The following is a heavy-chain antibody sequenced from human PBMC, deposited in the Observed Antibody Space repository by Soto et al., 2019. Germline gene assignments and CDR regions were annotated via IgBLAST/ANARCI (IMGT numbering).Heavy chain of an antibody. Sequence: QVQLQQWGAGLLKASETLSLTCAVVGDSLRGQSWNWIRQSPGKGLEWIGELDQSGGTNYNPSLNSRALIADDTSKNQFSLTLTSVTAAATAVYYCAREDSYGWSGESLDVWGQGTTVTVSS. D-gene: IGHD6-19*01. CDR2: LDQSGGT. CDR3: AREDSYGWSGESLDV. CDR1: GDSLRGQS. J-gene: IGHJ6*02. V-gene: IGHV4-34*01.